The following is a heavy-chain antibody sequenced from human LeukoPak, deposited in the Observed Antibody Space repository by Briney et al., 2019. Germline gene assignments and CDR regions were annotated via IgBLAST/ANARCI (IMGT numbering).Heavy chain of an antibody. CDR2: INTNTGNP. CDR3: ARTVYYDILTGYYGYYFDY. CDR1: GYTFTSYA. J-gene: IGHJ4*02. V-gene: IGHV7-4-1*02. D-gene: IGHD3-9*01. Sequence: ALVKVSCKASGYTFTSYAMNWVRQAPGQGLEWMGWINTNTGNPTYAQGFTGRFVFSLDTSVSTAYLQISSLKAEDTAVYYCARTVYYDILTGYYGYYFDYWGQGTLVTVSS.